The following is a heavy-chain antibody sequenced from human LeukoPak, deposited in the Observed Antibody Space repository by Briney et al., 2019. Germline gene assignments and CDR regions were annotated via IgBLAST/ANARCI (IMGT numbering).Heavy chain of an antibody. D-gene: IGHD3-10*01. V-gene: IGHV1-18*01. CDR1: GYSFTSSG. CDR3: ARIYFGSGSFAFDI. J-gene: IGHJ3*02. Sequence: GASVKVSCKASGYSFTSSGFTWVRQAPGQGLEWMGWTSAYTGNTNYAQKLQGRVTMTTVTSTTTAYMELRSLISDDTAVYYCARIYFGSGSFAFDIWSQGTMVTVSS. CDR2: TSAYTGNT.